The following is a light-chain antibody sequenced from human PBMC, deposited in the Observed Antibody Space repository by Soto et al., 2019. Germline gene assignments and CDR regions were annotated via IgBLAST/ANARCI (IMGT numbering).Light chain of an antibody. CDR2: SSN. CDR1: RSNIGSDT. Sequence: QSVLTQAPSASGTPGQRVTISWSGSRSNIGSDTVNWYQQLPGTAPKLLIYSSNQRPSGVPDRFSGSKSGTSASLDISGLQSEDEADYYCAAWDDSLNGYVFGTGTKLTVL. J-gene: IGLJ1*01. V-gene: IGLV1-44*01. CDR3: AAWDDSLNGYV.